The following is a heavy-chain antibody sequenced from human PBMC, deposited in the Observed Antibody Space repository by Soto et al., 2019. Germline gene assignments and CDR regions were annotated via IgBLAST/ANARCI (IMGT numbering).Heavy chain of an antibody. CDR3: ARDPPNFYYYGMAV. V-gene: IGHV3-48*02. Sequence: GGSLRLSCIASGFTLSTYSMTWVRQAPGKGLEWLSYISKSSTTINYADSVKGRFTISRDNAKNSVYLEMSSLRDEDSAVYYCARDPPNFYYYGMAVWGQWTTVTVSS. CDR1: GFTLSTYS. CDR2: ISKSSTTI. J-gene: IGHJ6*02.